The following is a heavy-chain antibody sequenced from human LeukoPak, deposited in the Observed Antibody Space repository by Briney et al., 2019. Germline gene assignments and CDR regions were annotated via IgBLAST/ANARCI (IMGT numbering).Heavy chain of an antibody. V-gene: IGHV4-34*01. CDR3: ASTRRAVAGPKSIDY. CDR1: GGSFSGYY. J-gene: IGHJ4*02. CDR2: INHSGST. D-gene: IGHD6-19*01. Sequence: SETLSLTCAVYGGSFSGYYWSWIRQPPGEGLEWIGEINHSGSTNYNPSLKSRVTISVDTSKNQFSLKLSSVTAADTAVYYCASTRRAVAGPKSIDYWGQGTLVTVSS.